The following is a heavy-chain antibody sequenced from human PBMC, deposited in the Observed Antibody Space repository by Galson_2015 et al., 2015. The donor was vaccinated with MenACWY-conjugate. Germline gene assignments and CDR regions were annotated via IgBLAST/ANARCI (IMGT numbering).Heavy chain of an antibody. CDR3: ARDFLAIAVAGTGYYYGMDV. J-gene: IGHJ6*02. V-gene: IGHV1-18*01. D-gene: IGHD6-19*01. CDR2: ISAYNGNT. Sequence: SVKVSCKASGYTFTSYGISWVRQAPGQGLEWMGWISAYNGNTNYAQKLQGRVTMTTDTSTSTAYMELRSLRSDDTAVYYCARDFLAIAVAGTGYYYGMDVWGQGTTVTVSS. CDR1: GYTFTSYG.